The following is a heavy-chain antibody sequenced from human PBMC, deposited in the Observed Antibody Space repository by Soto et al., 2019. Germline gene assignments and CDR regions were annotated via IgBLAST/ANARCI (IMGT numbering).Heavy chain of an antibody. J-gene: IGHJ4*02. CDR2: IYYSGST. V-gene: IGHV4-59*08. D-gene: IGHD5-12*01. CDR1: GGSISSYY. CDR3: ARVRYSGYDLRAFYFDY. Sequence: SETLSLACTVSGGSISSYYWSWIRQPPGKGLEWIGYIYYSGSTNYNPSLKSRVTISVDTSKNRFSLKLSSVTAADTAVYYCARVRYSGYDLRAFYFDYWGQGTLVTVSS.